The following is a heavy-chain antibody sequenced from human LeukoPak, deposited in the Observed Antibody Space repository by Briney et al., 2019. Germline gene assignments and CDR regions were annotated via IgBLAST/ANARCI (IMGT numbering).Heavy chain of an antibody. J-gene: IGHJ5*02. CDR2: IGGRGGST. CDR3: GKEGGA. Sequence: GGSLRLSCAASGFTFSSFTMSWVRQAPGKGREWVSAIGGRGGSTYYADSLEGRLTIARDKSKDMVYLQMNSLIVGDTAIYYCGKEGGAWGQGTKVTVSS. CDR1: GFTFSSFT. V-gene: IGHV3-23*01. D-gene: IGHD3-16*01.